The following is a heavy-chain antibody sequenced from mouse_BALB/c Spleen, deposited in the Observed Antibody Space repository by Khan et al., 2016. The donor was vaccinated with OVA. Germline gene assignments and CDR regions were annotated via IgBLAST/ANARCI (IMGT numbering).Heavy chain of an antibody. Sequence: LQQSGPELVKPGASVKISCKASGYSFTGYFMNWVMQSHGKSLEWIGRINPHIGETFYNQKFKDKATLTVDKSSSTAHMELRSLASEDSAVYYCARIYGSDFDYWGQGTTLTVSS. J-gene: IGHJ2*01. CDR1: GYSFTGYF. V-gene: IGHV1-20*02. CDR2: INPHIGET. D-gene: IGHD1-1*01. CDR3: ARIYGSDFDY.